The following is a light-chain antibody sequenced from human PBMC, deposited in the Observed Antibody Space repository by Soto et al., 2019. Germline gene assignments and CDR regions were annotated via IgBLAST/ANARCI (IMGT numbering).Light chain of an antibody. J-gene: IGKJ5*01. CDR3: QQYNNWPPSIT. V-gene: IGKV1-5*01. CDR2: DAS. CDR1: QSISSW. Sequence: IPMIQSPSTLSDSVGDRVPIPFRASQSISSWLAWYQQKLGRAPRLLIYDASSLESGVPSRFSGSGYGTEFTLTISSLQSEDFAVYYCQQYNNWPPSITVGQGGRPEIK.